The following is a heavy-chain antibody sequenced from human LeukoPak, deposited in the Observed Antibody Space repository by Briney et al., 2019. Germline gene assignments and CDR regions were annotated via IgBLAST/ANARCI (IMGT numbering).Heavy chain of an antibody. CDR1: GFTFSSYG. V-gene: IGHV3-30*02. CDR2: IRYGGSNK. Sequence: GGSLRLSCAASGFTFSSYGMHWVRQAPGKGLEWVAFIRYGGSNKYYADSVKGRFTISRDNSKNTLYLQMNSLRAEDTAVYYCAELGYCSSTSCYEGGDYWGQGTLVTVSS. J-gene: IGHJ4*02. D-gene: IGHD2-2*01. CDR3: AELGYCSSTSCYEGGDY.